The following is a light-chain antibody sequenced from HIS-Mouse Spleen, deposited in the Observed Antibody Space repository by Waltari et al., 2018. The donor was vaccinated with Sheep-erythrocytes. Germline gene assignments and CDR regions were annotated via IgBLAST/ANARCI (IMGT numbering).Light chain of an antibody. Sequence: QSALTQPRSLSGSPGQSVTISCPGTSSDVGGYNYCSWYQQHPGKAPKLMIYDVSKRPSGIPDRFSGSSSGNTASLTITGAQAEDEADYYCNSRDSSGNHWVFGGGTKLTVL. V-gene: IGLV2-11*01. CDR1: SSDVGGYNY. CDR3: NSRDSSGNHWV. CDR2: DVS. J-gene: IGLJ3*02.